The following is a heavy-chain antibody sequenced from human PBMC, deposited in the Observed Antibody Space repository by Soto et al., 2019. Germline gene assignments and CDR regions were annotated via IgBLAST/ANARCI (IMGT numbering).Heavy chain of an antibody. J-gene: IGHJ4*02. Sequence: PSETLSLTCTVSGGSISSGGYYWSWIRQHPGKGLEWIGYIYYSGSTYYNPSLKSRVTISVDTSKNQFSLKLSSVTAADTAVYYCARGPLGDWTANFDYWGQGTLVTVSS. V-gene: IGHV4-31*03. D-gene: IGHD2-21*02. CDR3: ARGPLGDWTANFDY. CDR2: IYYSGST. CDR1: GGSISSGGYY.